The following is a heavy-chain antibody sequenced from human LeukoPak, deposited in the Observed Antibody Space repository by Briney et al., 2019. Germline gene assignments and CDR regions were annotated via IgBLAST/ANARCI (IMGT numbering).Heavy chain of an antibody. V-gene: IGHV4-39*07. D-gene: IGHD1-1*01. J-gene: IGHJ4*02. CDR3: ATPRGATQPFDY. CDR2: IYYSGST. CDR1: GGSISSSSYY. Sequence: SETLSLTCTVSGGSISSSSYYWGWIRQPPGKGLEWIGSIYYSGSTYYNPSLKSRVTIPVDTSKNQFSLKLSSVTAADTAVYYCATPRGATQPFDYWGQGTLVTVSS.